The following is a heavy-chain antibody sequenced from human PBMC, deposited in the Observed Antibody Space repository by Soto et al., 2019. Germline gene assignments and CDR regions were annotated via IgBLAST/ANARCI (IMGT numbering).Heavy chain of an antibody. V-gene: IGHV2-5*02. Sequence: QITLKESGPTLVKPTQTLTLACTFSGFSLSTRGVGVGWIRQPPGKALEWLALIYWDDDKQYSPSLKNRLTITKDTFKNQVVLTMTNMDPVDTAIYYCAHRRYYYDSSGYSLDYWGQGTLVTVSS. CDR3: AHRRYYYDSSGYSLDY. CDR1: GFSLSTRGVG. D-gene: IGHD3-22*01. J-gene: IGHJ4*02. CDR2: IYWDDDK.